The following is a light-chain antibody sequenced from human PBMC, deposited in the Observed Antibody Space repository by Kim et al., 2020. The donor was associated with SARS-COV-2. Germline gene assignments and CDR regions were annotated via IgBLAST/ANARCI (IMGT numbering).Light chain of an antibody. CDR2: DAS. Sequence: EIVLTQSPATLSLSPGERATLSCRASQSVSSNLAWYQQKPGQAPRLLIYDASNRATGVPARFTGSVSGTDFTLTISSLEPEDFAVYYCQQRSNWPWTFCQGTKVYIK. J-gene: IGKJ1*01. V-gene: IGKV3-11*01. CDR1: QSVSSN. CDR3: QQRSNWPWT.